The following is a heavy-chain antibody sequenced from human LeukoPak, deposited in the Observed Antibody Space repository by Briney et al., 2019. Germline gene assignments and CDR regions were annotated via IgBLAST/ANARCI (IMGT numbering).Heavy chain of an antibody. CDR1: GYTFTSYG. J-gene: IGHJ6*03. D-gene: IGHD4-17*01. Sequence: GASVKVSCKASGYTFTSYGISWVRQAPGQGLEWMGWISAYNGNTNYAQELQGRVTMTTDTSTSTAYMELRSLRSDDTAVYYCARYGDYSNYYYYYYVDVWGKGTTVTVSS. V-gene: IGHV1-18*01. CDR2: ISAYNGNT. CDR3: ARYGDYSNYYYYYYVDV.